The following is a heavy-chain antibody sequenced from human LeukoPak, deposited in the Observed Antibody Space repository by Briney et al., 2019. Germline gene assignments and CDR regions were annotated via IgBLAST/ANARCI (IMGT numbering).Heavy chain of an antibody. CDR3: ARDPGIAVAGTNYFDY. CDR1: GGSFSGYY. D-gene: IGHD6-19*01. Sequence: SETLSLTCAVYGGSFSGYYWSWIRQPPGKGLAWIGEINHSGSTNYNPSLKSRVTISVDTSKNQFSLKLSSVTAADTAVYYCARDPGIAVAGTNYFDYWGQGTLVTVSS. V-gene: IGHV4-34*01. CDR2: INHSGST. J-gene: IGHJ4*02.